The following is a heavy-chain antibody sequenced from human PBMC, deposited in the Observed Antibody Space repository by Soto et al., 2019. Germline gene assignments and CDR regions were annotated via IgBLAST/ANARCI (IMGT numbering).Heavy chain of an antibody. V-gene: IGHV3-21*01. CDR1: GFTFSSYS. J-gene: IGHJ5*02. D-gene: IGHD2-2*01. Sequence: LRLSCAASGFTFSSYSMNWVRQAPGKGLEWVSSISSSSSYIYYADSVKGRFTISRDNAKNSLYLQMNSLRAEDTAVYYCARTRGVDCSSTSCYSWFDPWGQGTLVTVSS. CDR2: ISSSSSYI. CDR3: ARTRGVDCSSTSCYSWFDP.